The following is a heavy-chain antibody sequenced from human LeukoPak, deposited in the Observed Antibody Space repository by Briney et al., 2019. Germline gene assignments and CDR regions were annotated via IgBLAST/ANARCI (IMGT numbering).Heavy chain of an antibody. CDR1: GFTFSSYW. J-gene: IGHJ4*02. Sequence: GGSLRLSCAASGFTFSSYWMSWVRQAPGRGLEWVANIKQDGSEKYYVDSVKGRFTISRDNAKKSLHLQMNSLRAEDTAVYYCARDPWYYCSSTSCAPPLFDYWGQGTPVTVSS. D-gene: IGHD2-2*01. V-gene: IGHV3-7*01. CDR3: ARDPWYYCSSTSCAPPLFDY. CDR2: IKQDGSEK.